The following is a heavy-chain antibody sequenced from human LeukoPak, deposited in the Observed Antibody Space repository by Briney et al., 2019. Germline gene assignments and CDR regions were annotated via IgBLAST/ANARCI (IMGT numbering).Heavy chain of an antibody. J-gene: IGHJ4*02. Sequence: PGGSLRLSCAASGFTFDSYAMTWVRQAPGKGLEWVSYISSPGSSTFYADSVKGRFTTSRDNFKNTLYLQMNSLRAEDTAVYYCAKRGIPTSAYYFDYWGQGTLITVSS. CDR3: AKRGIPTSAYYFDY. D-gene: IGHD2-2*01. CDR2: ISSPGSST. CDR1: GFTFDSYA. V-gene: IGHV3-23*01.